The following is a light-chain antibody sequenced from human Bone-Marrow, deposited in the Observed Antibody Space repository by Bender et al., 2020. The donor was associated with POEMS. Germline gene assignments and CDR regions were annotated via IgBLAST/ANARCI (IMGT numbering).Light chain of an antibody. CDR1: ALANQY. CDR3: QSGDSTGSYVL. CDR2: RDT. V-gene: IGLV3-25*03. J-gene: IGLJ2*01. Sequence: SYDLKQPPSVSVSPGQTASITYSGDALANQYTHWYHQKPGQAPMLVIYRDTERPSGIPERFSGSSSGTIVTLTISGVQAEDEGDYYCQSGDSTGSYVLFGGGTKLTVL.